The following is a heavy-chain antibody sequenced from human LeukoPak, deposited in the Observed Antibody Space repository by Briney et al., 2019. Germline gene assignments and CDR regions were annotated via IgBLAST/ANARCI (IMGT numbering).Heavy chain of an antibody. CDR3: ARDAPGRDILTGYLDY. CDR2: IIPIFGTA. J-gene: IGHJ4*02. Sequence: SVKVSCKASGGTFSSYAISWARQAPGQGLEWMGGIIPIFGTANYAQKFQGRVTITADESTSTAYMELSSLRSEDTAVYYCARDAPGRDILTGYLDYWGQGTLVTVSS. V-gene: IGHV1-69*13. CDR1: GGTFSSYA. D-gene: IGHD3-9*01.